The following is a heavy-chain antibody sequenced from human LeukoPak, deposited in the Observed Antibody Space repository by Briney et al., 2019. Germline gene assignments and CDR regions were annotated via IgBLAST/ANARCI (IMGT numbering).Heavy chain of an antibody. V-gene: IGHV4-59*08. J-gene: IGHJ5*02. D-gene: IGHD6-13*01. CDR1: GDSISSYY. Sequence: SETLSLTCTVSGDSISSYYWSWIRQPPGKGLEWIGYIYYSGSTNYDPSLKSRVTISVDTSKNHFSLRLSSVTDADTAVYYCARHDSSSWKNWLDPWGQGTLVTVSS. CDR2: IYYSGST. CDR3: ARHDSSSWKNWLDP.